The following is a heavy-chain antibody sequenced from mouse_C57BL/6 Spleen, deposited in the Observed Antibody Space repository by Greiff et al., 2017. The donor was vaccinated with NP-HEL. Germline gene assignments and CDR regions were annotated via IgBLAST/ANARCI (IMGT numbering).Heavy chain of an antibody. V-gene: IGHV1-59*01. CDR1: GYTFTSYW. D-gene: IGHD1-1*01. CDR2: IDPSDSYT. Sequence: VQLQQPGAELVRPGTSVKLSCKASGYTFTSYWMHWVKQRPGQGLEWIGVIDPSDSYTNYNQKFKGKATLTVDTSSSTAYMQLSSLTSEDSAVYYCARKVATGAMDYWGQGTSVTVSS. CDR3: ARKVATGAMDY. J-gene: IGHJ4*01.